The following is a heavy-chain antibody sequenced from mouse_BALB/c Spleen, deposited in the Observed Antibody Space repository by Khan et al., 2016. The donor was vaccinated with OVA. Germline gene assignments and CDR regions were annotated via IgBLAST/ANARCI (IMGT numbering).Heavy chain of an antibody. CDR1: GFSLTSYG. Sequence: QVQLQQSGPGLVAPSQSLSITCTVSGFSLTSYGVHWVRQPPGKGLEWLGVIWAGGSTNYNSALMSRLSTSKDNSKTQVFIKMKSLQTEDTAMYYCARLEDIWGQGTTLTGSS. J-gene: IGHJ2*01. CDR2: IWAGGST. V-gene: IGHV2-9*02. CDR3: ARLEDI. D-gene: IGHD1-3*01.